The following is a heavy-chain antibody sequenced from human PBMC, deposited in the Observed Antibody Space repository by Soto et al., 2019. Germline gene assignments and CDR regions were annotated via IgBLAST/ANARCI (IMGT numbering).Heavy chain of an antibody. CDR2: ISGSGGST. D-gene: IGHD3-3*01. CDR3: AKVEASDEDFWSGYWWTFDY. V-gene: IGHV3-23*01. CDR1: GFTFSSYA. J-gene: IGHJ4*02. Sequence: GGSLRLSCAASGFTFSSYAMSWVRQAPGKGLEWVSAISGSGGSTYYADSVKGRFTISRDNSKNTLYLQMNSLRAEDTAVYYCAKVEASDEDFWSGYWWTFDYWGQGILVTVS.